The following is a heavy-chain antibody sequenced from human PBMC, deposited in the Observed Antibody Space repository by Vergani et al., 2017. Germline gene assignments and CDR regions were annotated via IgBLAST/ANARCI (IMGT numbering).Heavy chain of an antibody. CDR1: GFTFSDYY. Sequence: QVQLVESGGGLVKPGGSLRLSCAASGFTFSDYYMSWIRQAPGKGLEWVSYMSSGDSIYYADSVKGRFTVSRDNTKNTLYLQMNSLRAEDTAVYYCARDHRDYNNYPGTFDIWGQGSMVTVSS. V-gene: IGHV3-11*01. CDR2: MSSGDSI. J-gene: IGHJ3*02. D-gene: IGHD5-24*01. CDR3: ARDHRDYNNYPGTFDI.